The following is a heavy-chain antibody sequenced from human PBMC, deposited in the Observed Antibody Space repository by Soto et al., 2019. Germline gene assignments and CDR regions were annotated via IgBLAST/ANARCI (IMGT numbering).Heavy chain of an antibody. J-gene: IGHJ4*02. CDR3: AKDMGSSGWYGNFDY. Sequence: EVQLVESGGVVVQPGGSLRLSCAASGFTFDDYAMHWVRQAPGKGLEWVSLISWDGGSTYYADSVKGRFTISRDNSKNSLYLQMNSLRAEDTALYYRAKDMGSSGWYGNFDYSGQGTLVTGSS. CDR2: ISWDGGST. V-gene: IGHV3-43D*04. D-gene: IGHD6-19*01. CDR1: GFTFDDYA.